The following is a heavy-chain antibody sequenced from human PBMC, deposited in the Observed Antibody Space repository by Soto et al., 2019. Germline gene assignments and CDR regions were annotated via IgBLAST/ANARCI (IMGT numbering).Heavy chain of an antibody. Sequence: QVQVVQSGAEVKKPGSSVKVSCKVSGGIFTNNAISWVRQAPGQGLEWLGGVIPLFDTAYYAQIFRGRLRISAYGATPTAYMELSGLTSADTAVYFCATGGHNDGYNFYHGMDVWGQGTTVTVS. CDR2: VIPLFDTA. CDR3: ATGGHNDGYNFYHGMDV. V-gene: IGHV1-69*01. J-gene: IGHJ6*02. D-gene: IGHD3-16*01. CDR1: GGIFTNNA.